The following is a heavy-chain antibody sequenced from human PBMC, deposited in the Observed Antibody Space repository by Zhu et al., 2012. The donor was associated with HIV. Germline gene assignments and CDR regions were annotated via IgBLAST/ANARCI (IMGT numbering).Heavy chain of an antibody. CDR3: ARGASRINVIRGPLFPFDI. J-gene: IGHJ3*02. V-gene: IGHV4-38-2*02. Sequence: QVQLQESGPGLVKPSETLSLSCTVSGYSISSGYYWGWIRQPPGKGLEWIGTIFHSGYTYYTPSLRSRVAISLDTSRNQFSLQLSSVTAADTAVYYCARGASRINVIRGPLFPFDIWGQGTMVTVSS. CDR1: GYSISSGYY. CDR2: IFHSGYT. D-gene: IGHD3-10*01.